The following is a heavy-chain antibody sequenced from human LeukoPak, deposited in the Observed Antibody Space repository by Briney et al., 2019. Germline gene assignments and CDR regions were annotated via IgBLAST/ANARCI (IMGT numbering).Heavy chain of an antibody. CDR2: MDPKSGET. V-gene: IGHV1-2*02. CDR3: ALEVYYSDNSAFDY. CDR1: GYTFTGYY. D-gene: IGHD4-11*01. Sequence: ASVKVSCKASGYTFTGYYMHWVRQAPGQGLEWMGWMDPKSGETNHAQRFQGRVIMTRDTSITTAYMELSRLRSDDTAVNYCALEVYYSDNSAFDYWGQGTLVTVSS. J-gene: IGHJ4*01.